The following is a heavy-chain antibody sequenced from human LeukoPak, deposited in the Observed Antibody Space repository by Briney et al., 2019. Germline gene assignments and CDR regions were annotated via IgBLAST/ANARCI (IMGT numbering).Heavy chain of an antibody. Sequence: ASVKVSCXASGYTFTDYYMHWVRQALGQGLEWMGRINPNSGDTNYAQKFQGRVTMTRDTSISTAYMELSRLRSDDTAVYYCARDQLSGDSYADYWGQGTLVTVSS. V-gene: IGHV1-2*06. CDR2: INPNSGDT. CDR3: ARDQLSGDSYADY. CDR1: GYTFTDYY. D-gene: IGHD5-18*01. J-gene: IGHJ4*02.